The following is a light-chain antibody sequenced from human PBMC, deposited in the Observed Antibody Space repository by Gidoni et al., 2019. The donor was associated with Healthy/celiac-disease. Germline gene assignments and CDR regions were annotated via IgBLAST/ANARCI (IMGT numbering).Light chain of an antibody. J-gene: IGKJ2*01. CDR3: QQSYSTLMYT. CDR1: QSISSN. Sequence: DIQMTQSPSSLSASVRDRVTITCRASQSISSNLSWYQQKPGKAPKLLIYASSTLQSGVPSRFSGSGSGTDFTLTISSLQPEDFATYYCQQSYSTLMYTFGQGTKLEIK. CDR2: ASS. V-gene: IGKV1-39*01.